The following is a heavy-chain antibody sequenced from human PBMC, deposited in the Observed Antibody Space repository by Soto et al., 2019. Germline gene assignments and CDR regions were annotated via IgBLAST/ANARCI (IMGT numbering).Heavy chain of an antibody. CDR1: GDSISNSDYY. J-gene: IGHJ6*02. CDR2: IDYSGST. Sequence: RSLTCTVSGDSISNSDYYWNWIRQSPGKGLEWIASIDYSGSTYYNPSLKSRVVISADTSKNLFSLKLRSVTAADTALYFCARDGPYYSGLDVWGQGTTVTVSS. CDR3: ARDGPYYSGLDV. V-gene: IGHV4-30-4*01.